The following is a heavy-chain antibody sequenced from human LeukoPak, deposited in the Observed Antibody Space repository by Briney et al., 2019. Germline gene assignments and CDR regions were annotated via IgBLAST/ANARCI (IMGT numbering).Heavy chain of an antibody. Sequence: PSETLSLTCAVSGGSFSGYYWSWIRQPPGKGLEWIGEITHSGSTTYNSSLKSRVTISVDTSKNQFSLKLSSVTAADTAVYYCARGLYSGYDYYWGQGTLVTVSS. CDR3: ARGLYSGYDYY. V-gene: IGHV4-34*01. D-gene: IGHD5-12*01. J-gene: IGHJ4*02. CDR1: GGSFSGYY. CDR2: ITHSGST.